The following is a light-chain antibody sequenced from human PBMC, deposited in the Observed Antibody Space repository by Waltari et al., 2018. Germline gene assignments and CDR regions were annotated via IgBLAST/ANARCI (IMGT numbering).Light chain of an antibody. J-gene: IGKJ1*01. CDR2: AAS. Sequence: DIQMTQSPSSLSAYVADTVSITCRASQGIINYLAWYQQKPGKVPKLLTYAASTLQSGVPSRLSDSGSETDVARANSSPQPEDGATYCCQKHANAPETFGQGNKGEIK. CDR1: QGIINY. CDR3: QKHANAPET. V-gene: IGKV1-27*01.